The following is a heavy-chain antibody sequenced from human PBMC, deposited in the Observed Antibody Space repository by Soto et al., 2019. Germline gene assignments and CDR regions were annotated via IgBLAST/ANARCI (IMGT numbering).Heavy chain of an antibody. CDR3: AGSSPTGYSIFDY. CDR1: GGSICRSY. Sequence: SQTLSLTCTVSGGSICRSYWSWIRQPPGKGLEWIGHIYYSGSTNYNPSLKSRVTISVDTSKNKFSLKLSAVTAADTAVYYCAGSSPTGYSIFDYWGQGTLVTVSS. V-gene: IGHV4-59*01. D-gene: IGHD2-21*01. CDR2: IYYSGST. J-gene: IGHJ4*02.